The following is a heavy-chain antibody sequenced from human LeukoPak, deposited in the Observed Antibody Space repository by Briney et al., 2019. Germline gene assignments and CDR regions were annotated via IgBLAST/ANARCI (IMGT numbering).Heavy chain of an antibody. J-gene: IGHJ6*03. CDR2: IYYSGST. Sequence: SETLSLTCTVSGGSISSYYWSWIRQPPGKGLEWIGYIYYSGSTNYNPSLKSRVTISVDTSKNQFSLKLSSVTAADTAVYYCARPRGYSYGWYYMDVWGKGTTVTVSS. V-gene: IGHV4-59*01. CDR1: GGSISSYY. D-gene: IGHD5-18*01. CDR3: ARPRGYSYGWYYMDV.